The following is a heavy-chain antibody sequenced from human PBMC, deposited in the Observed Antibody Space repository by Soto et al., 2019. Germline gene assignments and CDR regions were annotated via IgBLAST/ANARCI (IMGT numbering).Heavy chain of an antibody. V-gene: IGHV1-18*01. J-gene: IGHJ4*02. CDR2: ISAHNGNT. CDR1: DYTFTSYG. Sequence: QVQLVQSGAEVKKPGASVKVSCKASDYTFTSYGISWVRQAPGQGLEWMGWISAHNGNTKYAQKLQGRVTMTTDTPTSTAYMELRSLRSDATAVYYCARDLAVGLVDYWGQGTLVTVSS. CDR3: ARDLAVGLVDY. D-gene: IGHD6-19*01.